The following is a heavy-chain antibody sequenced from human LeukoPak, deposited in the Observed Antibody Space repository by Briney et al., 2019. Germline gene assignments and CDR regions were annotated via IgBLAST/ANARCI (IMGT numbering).Heavy chain of an antibody. D-gene: IGHD1-26*01. V-gene: IGHV3-74*01. Sequence: GGSLRLSCAASGFTFSSYWMHWVRQAPGKGLAWVSRINSDGSSTSYADSVKGRFTISRDNAKNTLYLQMNSLRAEDTAVYYCARVIVGATTSDYWGQGTLVTVSS. J-gene: IGHJ4*02. CDR2: INSDGSST. CDR1: GFTFSSYW. CDR3: ARVIVGATTSDY.